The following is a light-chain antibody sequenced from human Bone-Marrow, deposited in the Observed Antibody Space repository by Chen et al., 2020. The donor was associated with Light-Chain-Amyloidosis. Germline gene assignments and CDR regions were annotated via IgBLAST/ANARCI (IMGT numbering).Light chain of an antibody. CDR1: NIGSTS. CDR3: QVWDRSSDRPV. V-gene: IGLV3-21*02. Sequence: SYVLTQPSSVSVAPGQTATIACGGNNIGSTSVHGYQQTPGQAPLLAVYDDSDRPSGIPARLSGSNSGNTATLTFSRVDAGDEADYYCQVWDRSSDRPVFGGGTKLTVL. J-gene: IGLJ3*02. CDR2: DDS.